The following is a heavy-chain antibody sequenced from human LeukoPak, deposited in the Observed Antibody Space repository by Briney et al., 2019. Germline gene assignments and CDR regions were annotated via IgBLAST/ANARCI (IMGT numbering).Heavy chain of an antibody. CDR3: ANGGLRWFPGAFDI. Sequence: PGGSLRLSCAASGFTFDDYAMHWVRQAPGKGLEWVSGISWNSGSIGYADSVKGRFTISRDNAKNSLYLQMNSLRAEDTALYYCANGGLRWFPGAFDIWGQGTMVTVSS. J-gene: IGHJ3*02. CDR1: GFTFDDYA. CDR2: ISWNSGSI. V-gene: IGHV3-9*01. D-gene: IGHD4-23*01.